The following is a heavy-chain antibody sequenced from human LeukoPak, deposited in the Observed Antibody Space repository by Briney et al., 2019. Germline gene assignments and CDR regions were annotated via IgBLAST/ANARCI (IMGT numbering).Heavy chain of an antibody. CDR3: ARAYYYDSSGPQYYFDY. CDR2: ISSSSSYI. V-gene: IGHV3-21*01. D-gene: IGHD3-22*01. CDR1: GFTFSSYS. J-gene: IGHJ4*02. Sequence: PGGSLRLSCAASGFTFSSYSMNWVRQAPGKGLEWVSSISSSSSYIYYADSVKGRFTISRDNAKNSLYLQMNSLRAEDTAVYYCARAYYYDSSGPQYYFDYWGQGTLVTVSS.